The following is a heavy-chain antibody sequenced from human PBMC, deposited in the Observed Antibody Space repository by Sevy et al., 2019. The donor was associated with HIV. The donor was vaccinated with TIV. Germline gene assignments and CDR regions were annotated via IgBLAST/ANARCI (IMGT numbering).Heavy chain of an antibody. CDR1: GGSISSSNW. D-gene: IGHD3-3*01. J-gene: IGHJ6*02. CDR3: ARRGDYDFWSGVVNYYYYGMDV. CDR2: IYHSGST. Sequence: SETLSLTCAVSGGSISSSNWWSWVRQPPGKGLEWIGEIYHSGSTNYNPSLKSRVTISVDKAKNQFSLKLSSVTDADTAVYYCARRGDYDFWSGVVNYYYYGMDVWGQGTTVTVSS. V-gene: IGHV4-4*02.